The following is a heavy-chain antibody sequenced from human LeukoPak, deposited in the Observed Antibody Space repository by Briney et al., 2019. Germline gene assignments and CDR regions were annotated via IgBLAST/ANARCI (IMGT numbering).Heavy chain of an antibody. Sequence: GGSLRLSCAASGFTFSNYGLSWVRQAPGKGLEWVSGITGSGGSTYYADSVKGRFTISRDNSKNTLYLQMNSLRAEDTAIYYCARDLKYNILTGFRSSFGFDPWGQGTLVTVSS. D-gene: IGHD3-9*01. V-gene: IGHV3-23*01. CDR1: GFTFSNYG. CDR2: ITGSGGST. J-gene: IGHJ5*02. CDR3: ARDLKYNILTGFRSSFGFDP.